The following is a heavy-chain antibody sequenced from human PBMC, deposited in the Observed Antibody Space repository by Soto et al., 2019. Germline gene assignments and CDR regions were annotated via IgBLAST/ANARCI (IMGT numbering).Heavy chain of an antibody. Sequence: QVTLKESGPALVKPTETLTLTCTVSGFSLSNAKMGVSWIRQPPGKALEWLAHIFSNDEKSYSTSLKSRLTISKDTSKSQVVLTMTNMDPVDTATYYCARLYISSFGRRFDPWGQGTLVTVSS. D-gene: IGHD6-13*01. CDR3: ARLYISSFGRRFDP. J-gene: IGHJ5*02. CDR2: IFSNDEK. V-gene: IGHV2-26*01. CDR1: GFSLSNAKMG.